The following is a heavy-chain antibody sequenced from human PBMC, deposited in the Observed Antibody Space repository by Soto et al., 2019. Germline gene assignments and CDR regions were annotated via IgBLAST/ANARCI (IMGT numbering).Heavy chain of an antibody. V-gene: IGHV4-39*01. CDR2: IYYGGSN. CDR1: GGSISSSSYY. CDR3: ARLTGYGDYVGYYYGMDV. J-gene: IGHJ6*02. D-gene: IGHD4-17*01. Sequence: QLQLQESGPGLVKPSETLSLTCTVSGGSISSSSYYWGWIRQPPGKGLEWIGSIYYGGSNYYNPSLKSRVTMSVDTSKNQFSLKLSYVTAADTAVDYCARLTGYGDYVGYYYGMDVWGQGTTVTVSS.